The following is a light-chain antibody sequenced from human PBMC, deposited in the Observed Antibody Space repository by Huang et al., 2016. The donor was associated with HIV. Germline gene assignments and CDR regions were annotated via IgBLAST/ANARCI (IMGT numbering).Light chain of an antibody. V-gene: IGKV1-8*01. CDR3: QQYYSYLPLT. J-gene: IGKJ4*01. Sequence: AIRITQSPSSLSASTGDRVTITCRASQGISSYLAWYQQKPGKAPKLLIYDASTLQSGVPSRFSGSGSGTDFTLTISCLQSEDFATYYCQQYYSYLPLTFGGGTKVEIK. CDR1: QGISSY. CDR2: DAS.